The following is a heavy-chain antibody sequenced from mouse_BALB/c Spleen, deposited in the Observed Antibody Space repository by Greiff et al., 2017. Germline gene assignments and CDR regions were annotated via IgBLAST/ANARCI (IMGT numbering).Heavy chain of an antibody. J-gene: IGHJ1*01. CDR3: ARKGYGNYRYFDV. D-gene: IGHD2-1*01. V-gene: IGHV1S56*01. Sequence: QVQLQQSGAELVRPGALVKLSCKASGFNIKDYYMHWVKQRPGQGLEWIGWIYPGDGSTKYNEKFKGKATLTADKSSSTAYMQLSSLTSENSAVYFCARKGYGNYRYFDVWGAGTTVTVSS. CDR1: GFNIKDYY. CDR2: IYPGDGST.